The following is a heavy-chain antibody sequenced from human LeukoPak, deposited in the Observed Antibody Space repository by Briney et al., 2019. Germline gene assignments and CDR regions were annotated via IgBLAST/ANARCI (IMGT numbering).Heavy chain of an antibody. J-gene: IGHJ4*02. D-gene: IGHD3-22*01. Sequence: PSETLSLTCTVSGGSINSDVYYWSWIRQPPGKGLEWIGYIYHSGSTYYNPSLKSRVTISVDRSKNHFSLKLTSVTAADTAVYYYARDGDYYDSSGSFDSWGQGTLVTVSS. CDR1: GGSINSDVYY. V-gene: IGHV4-30-2*01. CDR3: ARDGDYYDSSGSFDS. CDR2: IYHSGST.